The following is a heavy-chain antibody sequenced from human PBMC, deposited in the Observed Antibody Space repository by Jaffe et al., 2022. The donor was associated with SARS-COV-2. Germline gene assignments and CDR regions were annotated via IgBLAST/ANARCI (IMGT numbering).Heavy chain of an antibody. V-gene: IGHV3-23*01. D-gene: IGHD5-18*01. CDR1: GFTFSSYA. CDR3: AKSAPPDTAMANAFDY. Sequence: EVQLLESGGGLVQPGGSLRLSCAASGFTFSSYAMSWVRQAPGKGLEWVSAISGSGGSTYYADSVKGRFTISRDNSKNTLYLQMNSLRAEDTAVYYCAKSAPPDTAMANAFDYWGQGTLVTVSS. J-gene: IGHJ4*02. CDR2: ISGSGGST.